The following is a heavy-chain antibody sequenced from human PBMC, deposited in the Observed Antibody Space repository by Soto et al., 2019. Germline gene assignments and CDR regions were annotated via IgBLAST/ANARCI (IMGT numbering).Heavy chain of an antibody. CDR3: ARDPPLSGMDV. J-gene: IGHJ6*02. CDR2: IYYSGST. CDR1: GGSVSSGDYY. V-gene: IGHV4-30-4*01. Sequence: ASETLSLTCTVSGGSVSSGDYYWSWIRQPPGKGLEWIGYIYYSGSTYYNPSLKSRVTISVDTSKNQFSLKLSSVTAADTAVYYFARDPPLSGMDVWDQGTTVTVSS.